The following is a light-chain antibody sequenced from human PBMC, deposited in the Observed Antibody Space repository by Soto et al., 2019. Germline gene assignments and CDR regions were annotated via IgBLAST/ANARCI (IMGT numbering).Light chain of an antibody. CDR3: QQTYKTPLT. Sequence: DIQMTQSPSSLSASVGDKVTITYRASQTISNYLSWYHQKPGKAPKLLIYLVSSLSSGVPSRFSGSGSGTDFTLTISSLQPEDFATYYCQQTYKTPLTFGQGTQVEIK. CDR1: QTISNY. V-gene: IGKV1-39*01. CDR2: LVS. J-gene: IGKJ1*01.